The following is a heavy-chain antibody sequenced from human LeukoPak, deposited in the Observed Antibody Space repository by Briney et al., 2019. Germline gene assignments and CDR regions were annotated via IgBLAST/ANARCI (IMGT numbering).Heavy chain of an antibody. D-gene: IGHD5-18*01. V-gene: IGHV3-7*01. CDR2: IKQDGSEK. J-gene: IGHJ4*02. Sequence: GGSLRLSCVASGFTFSSRDWMTWVRQAPGKGLEWVANIKQDGSEKNYVDSVKGRFTISRDNAKTSLYLQMNSLRAEDTAVYYCARDLSGVTGYTYGRGIDYWGQGTLVTVSS. CDR3: ARDLSGVTGYTYGRGIDY. CDR1: GFTFSSRDW.